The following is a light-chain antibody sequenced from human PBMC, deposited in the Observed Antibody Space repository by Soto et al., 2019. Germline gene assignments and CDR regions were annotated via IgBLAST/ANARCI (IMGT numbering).Light chain of an antibody. CDR1: QGISNY. Sequence: DIQMTQSPSSLSASVGDRVIITCRASQGISNYLTWYQQKPGKAPRLLIYAASTLHSGVPPRFAGSGSGTDFTLTISSLQPEDVATYYCQKYNNAPYTFGQGTKLEIK. V-gene: IGKV1-27*01. CDR2: AAS. CDR3: QKYNNAPYT. J-gene: IGKJ2*01.